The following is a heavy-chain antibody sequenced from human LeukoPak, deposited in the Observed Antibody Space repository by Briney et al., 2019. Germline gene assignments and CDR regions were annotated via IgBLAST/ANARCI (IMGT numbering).Heavy chain of an antibody. V-gene: IGHV3-9*01. Sequence: GRSLRLSCAASGFTFDDYAMHWVRQAPGKGLEWVSGISWNSGSIGYADSVKGRFTISRDNAKNSLYLQMNSLRAEDTALYYCAKDSSDAFDIWGQGTMVTVSS. CDR2: ISWNSGSI. CDR1: GFTFDDYA. CDR3: AKDSSDAFDI. J-gene: IGHJ3*02.